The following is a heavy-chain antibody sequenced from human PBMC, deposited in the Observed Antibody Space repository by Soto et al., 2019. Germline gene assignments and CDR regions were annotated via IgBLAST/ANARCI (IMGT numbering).Heavy chain of an antibody. J-gene: IGHJ4*02. CDR1: GFNFNTYF. Sequence: QVQLVQSGGGVVQHGGSLRLSCAASGFNFNTYFMHWVRQAPGKGLEWVAMIFPNGRDKEYADSLKGRFTISSDNSNNRTYLQMDSRRPEDTAVYFCSTDDERGSNCDLAYWGQGALVTVSS. V-gene: IGHV3-30*13. CDR3: STDDERGSNCDLAY. CDR2: IFPNGRDK. D-gene: IGHD1-26*01.